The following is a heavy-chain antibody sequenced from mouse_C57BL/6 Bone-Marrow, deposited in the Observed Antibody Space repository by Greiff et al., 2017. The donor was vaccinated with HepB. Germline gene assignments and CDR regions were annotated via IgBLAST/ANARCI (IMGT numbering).Heavy chain of an antibody. D-gene: IGHD1-1*01. CDR2: IDPENGDT. CDR3: TYYYGSSYGYWYVDV. J-gene: IGHJ1*03. V-gene: IGHV14-4*01. Sequence: VQLQQSGAELVRPGASVKLSCTASGFNIKDDYMHWVKQSPEQGLEWIGWIDPENGDTEYASKFQGKATITADTSSNTAYLQLSSLTSEDTAVDYCTYYYGSSYGYWYVDVWGTGTTVTVSA. CDR1: GFNIKDDY.